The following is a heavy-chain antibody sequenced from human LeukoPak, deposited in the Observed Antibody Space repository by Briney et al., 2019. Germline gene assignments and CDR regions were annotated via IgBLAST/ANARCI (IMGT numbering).Heavy chain of an antibody. CDR3: AREVDYYDTSDYFPLGY. CDR1: GYTFTNYY. D-gene: IGHD3-22*01. V-gene: IGHV1-46*01. CDR2: INPSGGST. J-gene: IGHJ4*02. Sequence: ASVKVSCKASGYTFTNYYMHWVRQAPGQGLEWMGIINPSGGSTSYAQKFQGRVTMTRDTSISTAYMELSRLRSDDTAVYYCAREVDYYDTSDYFPLGYWGQGTLVTVSS.